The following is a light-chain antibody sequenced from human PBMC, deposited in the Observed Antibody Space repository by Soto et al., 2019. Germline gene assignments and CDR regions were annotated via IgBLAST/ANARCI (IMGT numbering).Light chain of an antibody. CDR2: KTD. CDR3: GAWDDSLSAWV. Sequence: QSVVTQPPSASGTPGQRVTLSCSWSYSNIGKNLVYWYQQRPGTAPKLLIYKTDQRPSGVPARFSGSKSGSSASLVISGLRSEDEAHYSCGAWDDSLSAWVFGGGTKVTVL. CDR1: YSNIGKNL. V-gene: IGLV1-47*01. J-gene: IGLJ3*02.